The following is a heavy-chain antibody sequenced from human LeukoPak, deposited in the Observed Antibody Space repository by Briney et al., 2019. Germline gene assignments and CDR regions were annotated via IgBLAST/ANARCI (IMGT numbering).Heavy chain of an antibody. CDR1: XXTFTXXX. V-gene: IGHV1-18*01. Sequence: XVSCXXXXXTFTXXXXNWVREARGLGLEWMSCITSYNRNTNYAQKLQCRFTMTTDTSTSTAYMELRSLRSDDTAVYYCARDDVSGDRAFDFGGQGPLVTVS. D-gene: IGHD4-17*01. J-gene: IGHJ4*02. CDR3: ARDDVSGDRAFDF. CDR2: ITSYNRNT.